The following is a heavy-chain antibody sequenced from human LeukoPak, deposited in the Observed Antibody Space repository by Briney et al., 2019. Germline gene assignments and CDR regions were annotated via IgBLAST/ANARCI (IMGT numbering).Heavy chain of an antibody. D-gene: IGHD3-10*01. CDR1: GGSISSYY. J-gene: IGHJ4*02. Sequence: SETLSLTCTVSGGSISSYYWSWIRQPPGKGLEWIGYIYYSGSTNYNPSPKSRVTISVDTSKNKFSLKLSSVTAADTAVYYCARVGYYYGSGSYNPLSYWGQGTLVTVSS. CDR2: IYYSGST. V-gene: IGHV4-59*01. CDR3: ARVGYYYGSGSYNPLSY.